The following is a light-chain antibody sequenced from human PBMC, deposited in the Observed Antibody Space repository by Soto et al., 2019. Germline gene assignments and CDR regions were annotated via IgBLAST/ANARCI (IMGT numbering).Light chain of an antibody. V-gene: IGKV1-33*01. CDR3: QQYDALPLT. Sequence: DIQMTQSPSSLSASVGDRVTVTCQASQDITNYLSWYKQKPGKAPKLLISDASNLEIGVPSRFSGRGSGTDFSLTINNLQPEDFATYFCQQYDALPLTFGGGTKVEVK. J-gene: IGKJ4*01. CDR2: DAS. CDR1: QDITNY.